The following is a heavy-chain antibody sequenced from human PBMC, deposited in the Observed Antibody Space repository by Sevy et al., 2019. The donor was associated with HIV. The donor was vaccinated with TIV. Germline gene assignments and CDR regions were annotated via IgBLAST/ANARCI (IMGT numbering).Heavy chain of an antibody. CDR2: ISSSSTYI. CDR3: ARDLCTGGVCPRWGYYYYGMDV. J-gene: IGHJ6*02. V-gene: IGHV3-21*01. D-gene: IGHD2-8*02. CDR1: GFTFSTYS. Sequence: GGSLRLSCAASGFTFSTYSMNWVRQAPGKGLEWVSSISSSSTYIYYADSVKGRLTISRDNAKSSLYLQMNSLRAEDTAVYYCARDLCTGGVCPRWGYYYYGMDVWGQGTTVTVSS.